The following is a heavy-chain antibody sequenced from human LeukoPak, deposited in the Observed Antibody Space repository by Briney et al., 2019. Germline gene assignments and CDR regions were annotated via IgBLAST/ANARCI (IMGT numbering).Heavy chain of an antibody. CDR1: GFTFSSHS. CDR3: ARDGLYFDY. J-gene: IGHJ4*02. Sequence: GGTLRLSCAASGFTFSSHSMKWVRQPPGKGLERVSSTSSRSRCICYADSVKGRFTIARDNGKSSLYLQMNSLRAEDTAVYYCARDGLYFDYWGQGTLVTVSS. CDR2: TSSRSRCI. V-gene: IGHV3-21*01.